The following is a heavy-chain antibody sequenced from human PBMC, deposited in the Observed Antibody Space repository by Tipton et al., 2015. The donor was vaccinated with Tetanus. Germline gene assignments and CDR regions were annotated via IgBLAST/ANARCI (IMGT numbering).Heavy chain of an antibody. CDR2: VSGGGHNT. J-gene: IGHJ5*01. Sequence: SLRLSCTASGFTFSIYAMSWVRQAPGKGPEWVSVVSGGGHNTFYADSVKGRFTISRDNAKNSLYLQMNSLRVEDTAVYYCAREARWRETDSWGQGTLVSVSS. CDR3: AREARWRETDS. D-gene: IGHD4-23*01. CDR1: GFTFSIYA. V-gene: IGHV3-23*01.